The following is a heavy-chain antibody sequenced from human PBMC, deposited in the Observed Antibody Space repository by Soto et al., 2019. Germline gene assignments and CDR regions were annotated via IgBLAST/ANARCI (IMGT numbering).Heavy chain of an antibody. CDR1: GFTFSRYS. CDR2: ITGDSTTI. V-gene: IGHV3-48*02. J-gene: IGHJ5*02. D-gene: IGHD6-19*01. Sequence: GGSLRLSCAASGFTFSRYSMNWARQAPGKGLEWISYITGDSTTIYYEDSVKGRFTISRDNANNSLFLQMNSLRDEDTAMYYCARDNGKAVSFDXWGQGTLVTVSX. CDR3: ARDNGKAVSFDX.